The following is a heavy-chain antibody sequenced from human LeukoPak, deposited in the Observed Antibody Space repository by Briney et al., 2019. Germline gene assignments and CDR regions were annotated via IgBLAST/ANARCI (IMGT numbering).Heavy chain of an antibody. D-gene: IGHD2-21*01. Sequence: PGGSLRLSCAASGFTFSTYVMHWVRQAPGKGLEWVADIASGGSNTFYVESVKGRFTISRDNSKNTLYLQMNSLRAEDTGVYFCARERQDTILHSGAFDIWGQRTMVTVSS. CDR3: ARERQDTILHSGAFDI. V-gene: IGHV3-30-3*01. J-gene: IGHJ3*02. CDR1: GFTFSTYV. CDR2: IASGGSNT.